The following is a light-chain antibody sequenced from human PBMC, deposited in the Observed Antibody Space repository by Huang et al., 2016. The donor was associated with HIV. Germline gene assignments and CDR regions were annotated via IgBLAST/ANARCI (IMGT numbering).Light chain of an antibody. CDR1: ESVSSIH. CDR2: GGS. Sequence: EIVLTQSPGTLSLSPGERATLSCRPSESVSSIHVAGYQQKPGQAPRLLIYGGSNRATGSPDRFSGSGSGTDFTLTISRREPEDFAVYYCQQHDNSPLTFGGGTKVEI. J-gene: IGKJ4*01. V-gene: IGKV3-20*01. CDR3: QQHDNSPLT.